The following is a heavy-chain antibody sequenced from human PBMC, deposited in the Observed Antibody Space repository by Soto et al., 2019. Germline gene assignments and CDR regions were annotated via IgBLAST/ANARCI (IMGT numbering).Heavy chain of an antibody. D-gene: IGHD1-26*01. V-gene: IGHV4-4*02. J-gene: IGHJ4*02. CDR2: ISQSGST. Sequence: PSETLSLTCAVSGGSISSSYWWSWVRQAPGKGLEWIGEISQSGSTKYNPSLKSRVTISLDKSKNQLSLNLSSVTAADTAVYYCASSGNYYGDGHWGQGTLVTVSS. CDR1: GGSISSSYW. CDR3: ASSGNYYGDGH.